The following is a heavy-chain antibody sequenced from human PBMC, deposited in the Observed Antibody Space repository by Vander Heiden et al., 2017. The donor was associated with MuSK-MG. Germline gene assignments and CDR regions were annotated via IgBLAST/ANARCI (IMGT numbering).Heavy chain of an antibody. V-gene: IGHV5-51*01. J-gene: IGHJ3*02. Sequence: EVQLVQSGAEVKKPGESLKISCKGSGYSFTSYWIGWVRQMPGKGLEWMGIIYPGDSDTRYSPAVQGQVTISAGKSISTAYLQWRRMKASDAAMYYGGRWRQQDEEAFDIWGQGTMGNVAS. CDR1: GYSFTSYW. D-gene: IGHD1-1*01. CDR2: IYPGDSDT. CDR3: GRWRQQDEEAFDI.